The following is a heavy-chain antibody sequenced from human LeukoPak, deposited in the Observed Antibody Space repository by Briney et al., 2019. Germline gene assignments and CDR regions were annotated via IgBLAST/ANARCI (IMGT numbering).Heavy chain of an antibody. CDR1: GFTFSSYS. D-gene: IGHD3-10*01. CDR3: ARDRNLLWFGEQPSFDY. J-gene: IGHJ4*02. V-gene: IGHV3-21*01. CDR2: ISSSSSYI. Sequence: GGSLRLSCAASGFTFSSYSMNWVRQAPGKGLEWVSSISSSSSYIYYADSVKGRFTISRDNAKNSLYQQMNSLRAEDTAVYYCARDRNLLWFGEQPSFDYWGQGTLVTVSS.